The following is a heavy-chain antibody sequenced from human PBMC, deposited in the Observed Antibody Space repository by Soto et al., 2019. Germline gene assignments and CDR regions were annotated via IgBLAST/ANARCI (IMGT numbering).Heavy chain of an antibody. Sequence: GESLKISCKGSGYSFTSYWIGWVRQMPGKGLEWMGIIYPGESDTRYSPSFQGQVTISPDKSISTAYLHWSSLKASDTAMCYCARLRAAAGLGGWFDPWGQGTLVTVSS. V-gene: IGHV5-51*01. CDR1: GYSFTSYW. CDR3: ARLRAAAGLGGWFDP. J-gene: IGHJ5*02. CDR2: IYPGESDT. D-gene: IGHD6-13*01.